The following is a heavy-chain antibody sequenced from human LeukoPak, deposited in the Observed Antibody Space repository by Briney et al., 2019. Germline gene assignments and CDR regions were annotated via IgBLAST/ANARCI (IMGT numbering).Heavy chain of an antibody. Sequence: PGGSFRISRAASGFTFSNSSMSWARQAPGKGLEWVSGISGGGGTSYYAESVKGRFTISRDNSKNTLYLQMNSLRAEDTAVYYCAKDRTSSPGAYWVQGTLVTVSS. D-gene: IGHD6-6*01. CDR1: GFTFSNSS. CDR2: ISGGGGTS. J-gene: IGHJ4*02. V-gene: IGHV3-23*01. CDR3: AKDRTSSPGAY.